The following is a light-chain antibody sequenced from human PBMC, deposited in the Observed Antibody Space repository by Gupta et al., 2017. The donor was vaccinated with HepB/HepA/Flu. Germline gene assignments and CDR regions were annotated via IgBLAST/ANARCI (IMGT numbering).Light chain of an antibody. CDR2: GAS. CDR1: QSVSSN. Sequence: EIVMTQSPATLSVSPGERATLSCRASQSVSSNLAWYQQKPGQAPRLLIYGASTRATGIPARFSGXGSXTEFTLXISSLQSEDFAVYYGQQYNNWPLTXGVGTKVEIK. V-gene: IGKV3-15*01. CDR3: QQYNNWPLT. J-gene: IGKJ4*02.